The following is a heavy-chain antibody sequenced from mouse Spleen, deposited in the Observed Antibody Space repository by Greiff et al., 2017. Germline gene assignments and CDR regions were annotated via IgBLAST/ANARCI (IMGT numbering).Heavy chain of an antibody. CDR2: IWAGGST. J-gene: IGHJ2*01. Sequence: VQLQQSGPGLVAPSQSLSITCTVSGFSLTSYGVHWVRQPPGKGLEWLGVIWAGGSTNYNSALMSRLSISKDNSKSQVFLKMNSLQTDDTAMYYCAREGTYYGNYQYYFDYWGQGTTLTVSS. D-gene: IGHD2-10*01. CDR3: AREGTYYGNYQYYFDY. V-gene: IGHV2-9*02. CDR1: GFSLTSYG.